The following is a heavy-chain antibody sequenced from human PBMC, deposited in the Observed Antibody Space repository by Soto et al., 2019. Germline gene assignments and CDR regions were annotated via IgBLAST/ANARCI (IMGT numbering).Heavy chain of an antibody. D-gene: IGHD3-3*01. CDR3: ARDRDGPNYDFWSGYNPGNWFDP. J-gene: IGHJ5*02. CDR1: GGSISSGDYY. CDR2: IYYSGST. Sequence: QVQLQESGPGLVKPSQTLSLTCTVSGGSISSGDYYWSWIRQPPGKGLEWIGYIYYSGSTYYNPSLKSRVTISVDTSKNQFSLKLSSVTAADTAVYYCARDRDGPNYDFWSGYNPGNWFDPWGQGTLVTVSS. V-gene: IGHV4-30-4*01.